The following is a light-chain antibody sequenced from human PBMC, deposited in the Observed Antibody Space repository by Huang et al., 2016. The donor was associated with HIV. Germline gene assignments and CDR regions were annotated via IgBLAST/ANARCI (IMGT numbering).Light chain of an antibody. V-gene: IGKV1-33*01. Sequence: DIQMTQTPSSLSASVGDRVTITCQASQDISNYLNWYQQKPGKAPKLLIHDASNLETGVPSRFIGSGSGTDFTFTISSLQPEDIGTYYCQQYDTFLLTFGPGTKVDIK. CDR1: QDISNY. J-gene: IGKJ3*01. CDR3: QQYDTFLLT. CDR2: DAS.